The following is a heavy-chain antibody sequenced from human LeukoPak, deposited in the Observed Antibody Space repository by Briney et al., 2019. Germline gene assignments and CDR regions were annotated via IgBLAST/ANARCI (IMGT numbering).Heavy chain of an antibody. CDR1: GFTFRSYS. V-gene: IGHV3-21*01. J-gene: IGHJ4*02. Sequence: GGSLRLSCAASGFTFRSYSMNWVRQAPGKGLEWVSSISSSSSYIYYADSVKGRFTISRDNAKNSLYLQMNSLRAEDTAVYYCARVGNYYDSSGYYYPFDYWGQGTLVTVSS. D-gene: IGHD3-22*01. CDR2: ISSSSSYI. CDR3: ARVGNYYDSSGYYYPFDY.